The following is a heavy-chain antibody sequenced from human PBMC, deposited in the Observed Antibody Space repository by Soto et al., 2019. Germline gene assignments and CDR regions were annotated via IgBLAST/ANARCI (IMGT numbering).Heavy chain of an antibody. CDR1: GGTFSSYA. J-gene: IGHJ6*02. V-gene: IGHV1-69*13. D-gene: IGHD2-2*02. CDR3: ARVKKIRYCSSTSCYTDYYYYYGMDV. Sequence: ASVKVSCKASGGTFSSYAISWVRQAPGQGLEWMGGIIPIFGTANYAQKFQGRVTITADESTSTAYMELSSLRSGDTAVYYCARVKKIRYCSSTSCYTDYYYYYGMDVWGQGTTVTVSS. CDR2: IIPIFGTA.